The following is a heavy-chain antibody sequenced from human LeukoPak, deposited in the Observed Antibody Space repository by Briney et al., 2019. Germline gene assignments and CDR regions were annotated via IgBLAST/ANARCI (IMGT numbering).Heavy chain of an antibody. J-gene: IGHJ4*02. Sequence: ASVKVSCKASGYTFTGYYMHWVRQAPGQGLEWMGWINPNRGDTNYAQKFQGRVTVTRDTSISTAYMELSWLRSDDTAVYYCARVGSSGWYVHPTLDYWGQGTLVTVSS. CDR1: GYTFTGYY. V-gene: IGHV1-2*02. CDR3: ARVGSSGWYVHPTLDY. CDR2: INPNRGDT. D-gene: IGHD6-19*01.